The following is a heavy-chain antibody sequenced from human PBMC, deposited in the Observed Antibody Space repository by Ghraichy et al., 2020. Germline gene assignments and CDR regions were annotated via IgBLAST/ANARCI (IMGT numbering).Heavy chain of an antibody. V-gene: IGHV1-8*01. CDR1: GYTFTSYD. CDR2: MNPVTGKT. J-gene: IGHJ4*02. D-gene: IGHD5-24*01. CDR3: ARGGRWPQYESYCDY. Sequence: ASVKVSCKASGYTFTSYDITWVRQATGQGLEWVGYMNPVTGKTDYAQEFQGRVTMTRSTSISTAYMELGSLTSEDTAIYYCARGGRWPQYESYCDYWGQGTLVTVTS.